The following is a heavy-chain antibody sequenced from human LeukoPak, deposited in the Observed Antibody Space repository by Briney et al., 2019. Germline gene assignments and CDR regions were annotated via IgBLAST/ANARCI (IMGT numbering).Heavy chain of an antibody. J-gene: IGHJ5*02. CDR3: AGLFHYYDSSGYYYVNWFDP. CDR1: GGSISSGSYY. Sequence: PSQTLSLTCTVSGGSISSGSYYWSWIRQPAGQGLEWIGRISTSGCTNYNPSLTSRVTISVDTSKNQFSLKLSSVTAADTAVYYCAGLFHYYDSSGYYYVNWFDPWGQGTLVTVSS. D-gene: IGHD3-22*01. V-gene: IGHV4-61*02. CDR2: ISTSGCT.